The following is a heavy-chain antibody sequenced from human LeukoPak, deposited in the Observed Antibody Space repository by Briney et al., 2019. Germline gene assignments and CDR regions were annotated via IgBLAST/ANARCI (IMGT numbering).Heavy chain of an antibody. CDR1: GGSISSSSYY. J-gene: IGHJ4*02. V-gene: IGHV4-39*02. Sequence: SETLSLTCTVSGGSISSSSYYWGWIRQPPGKGLEWIGSIYYSGSTYYNPSLKSRVTISVDTSKNQFSLKLSSVTAADTAVYYCAREGIQLWLSAFDYCGQGTLVTVSS. D-gene: IGHD5-18*01. CDR3: AREGIQLWLSAFDY. CDR2: IYYSGST.